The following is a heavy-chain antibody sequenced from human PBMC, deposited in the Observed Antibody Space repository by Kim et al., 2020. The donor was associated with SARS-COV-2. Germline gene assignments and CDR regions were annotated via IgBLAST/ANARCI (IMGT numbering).Heavy chain of an antibody. Sequence: GGSLRLSCAASGFTFSSYAMHWVRQAPGKGLEWVAVISYDGSNKYYADSVKGRFTISRDNSKNTLYLQMNSLRAEDTAVYYCARGLYSSGWSDAFDIWG. D-gene: IGHD6-19*01. CDR3: ARGLYSSGWSDAFDI. V-gene: IGHV3-30-3*01. CDR1: GFTFSSYA. CDR2: ISYDGSNK. J-gene: IGHJ3*02.